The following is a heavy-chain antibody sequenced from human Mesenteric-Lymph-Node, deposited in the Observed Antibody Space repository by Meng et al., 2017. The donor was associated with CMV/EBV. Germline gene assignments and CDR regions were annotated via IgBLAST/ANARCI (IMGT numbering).Heavy chain of an antibody. D-gene: IGHD5-12*01. V-gene: IGHV3-66*02. CDR3: ATPLGYGAYDGSPDS. CDR1: GLTVSNTY. Sequence: GESLKISCAASGLTVSNTYMTWVRQAPGRGLNWVSVIYRDGKTYYADSVKGRFTISRDNSKNTVSLQMSSLRAEDTAVYYCATPLGYGAYDGSPDSWGQGTLVT. CDR2: IYRDGKT. J-gene: IGHJ5*01.